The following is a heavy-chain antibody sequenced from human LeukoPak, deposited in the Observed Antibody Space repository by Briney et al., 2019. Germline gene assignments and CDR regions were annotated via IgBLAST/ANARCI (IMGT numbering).Heavy chain of an antibody. D-gene: IGHD1-14*01. CDR2: IYSGGST. Sequence: GGSLRLSCAASGFTVSSNYMSWVRQAPGKGLEWVSVIYSGGSTFYADSVKGRFTISRDNSENTLFLRMNSLRAEDTAVYYCAKATGYLLWGQGTLVIVSS. J-gene: IGHJ4*02. CDR3: AKATGYLL. V-gene: IGHV3-53*01. CDR1: GFTVSSNY.